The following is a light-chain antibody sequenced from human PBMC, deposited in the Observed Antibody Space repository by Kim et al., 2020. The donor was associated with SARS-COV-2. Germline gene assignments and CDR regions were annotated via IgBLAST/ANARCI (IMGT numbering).Light chain of an antibody. CDR3: QSYDSSNLWV. Sequence: NFMLTQPHSVSASPGKTVTISCTGSSGSIASNYVQWYQQRPGSAPTTVIYEDNQRPSGVPDRFSGSIDSSSNSASLTISGLKTEDEADYYCQSYDSSNLWVFGGGTKLTVL. V-gene: IGLV6-57*02. CDR2: EDN. J-gene: IGLJ3*02. CDR1: SGSIASNY.